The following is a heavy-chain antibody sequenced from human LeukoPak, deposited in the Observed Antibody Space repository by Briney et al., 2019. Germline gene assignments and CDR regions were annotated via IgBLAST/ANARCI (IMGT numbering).Heavy chain of an antibody. CDR1: GYSISSGYY. J-gene: IGHJ3*02. CDR3: ASYTDAFDI. CDR2: IYHSGST. V-gene: IGHV4-38-2*02. Sequence: SETLSLTCTVSGYSISSGYYWGWIRQPPGKGLEWIGSIYHSGSTYYNPSLKSRVTISVDTSKNQFSLKLSSVTAADTAVYYCASYTDAFDIWGQGAMVTVSS. D-gene: IGHD3-16*01.